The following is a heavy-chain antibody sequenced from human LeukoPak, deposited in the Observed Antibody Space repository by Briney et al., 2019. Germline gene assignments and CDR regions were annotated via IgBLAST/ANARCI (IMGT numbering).Heavy chain of an antibody. J-gene: IGHJ4*02. Sequence: SETLSLTCTVSGGSISSYYWSWIRQPPGKGLEWIGYIYCSGSTNYNPSLKSRVTISVDTSKNQFSLKLSSVTAADTAVYYCARRYCSGGSCYFFDYWGQGTLVTVSS. CDR2: IYCSGST. D-gene: IGHD2-15*01. CDR3: ARRYCSGGSCYFFDY. CDR1: GGSISSYY. V-gene: IGHV4-59*08.